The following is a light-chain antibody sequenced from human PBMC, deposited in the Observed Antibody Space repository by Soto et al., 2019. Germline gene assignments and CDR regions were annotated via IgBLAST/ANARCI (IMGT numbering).Light chain of an antibody. Sequence: SALSQAGSVSGSPGESIPISCTGTSSDVGGYNYVSWYRQHPGRAPKLMIYDVSNRPSGVSNRFSGSKSGNTASLTISGLQAEDEADYYCSSYTRSSTYGFGTGTKVTVL. J-gene: IGLJ1*01. V-gene: IGLV2-14*01. CDR2: DVS. CDR3: SSYTRSSTYG. CDR1: SSDVGGYNY.